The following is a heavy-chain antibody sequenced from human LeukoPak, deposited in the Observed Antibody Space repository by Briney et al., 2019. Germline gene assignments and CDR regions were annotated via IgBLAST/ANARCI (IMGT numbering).Heavy chain of an antibody. CDR3: AKIVPGYSYAY. CDR2: ISYDGSNK. D-gene: IGHD5-18*01. CDR1: GFTFSSYD. V-gene: IGHV3-30*18. J-gene: IGHJ4*02. Sequence: GGSLRLSCAASGFTFSSYDMHWVRQAPGKGLEWVAVISYDGSNKYYADSVKGRFTISRDNSKNTLYLQMNSLRAEDTAVYYCAKIVPGYSYAYWGQGTLVTVSS.